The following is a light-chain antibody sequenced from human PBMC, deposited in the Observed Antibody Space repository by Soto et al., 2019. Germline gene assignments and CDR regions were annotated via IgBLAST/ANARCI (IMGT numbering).Light chain of an antibody. CDR2: SDN. V-gene: IGLV1-44*01. CDR3: AACDNSLNGYV. J-gene: IGLJ1*01. CDR1: SSNIGSTR. Sequence: QSVLTQPPSASGTPGQRVAISCSGASSNIGSTRANWYRQLPGTAPKLLIYSDNQRPSGVPDRFSGSKSGTSASLAISGLQSEDEADYYCAACDNSLNGYVFGTGTKVTVL.